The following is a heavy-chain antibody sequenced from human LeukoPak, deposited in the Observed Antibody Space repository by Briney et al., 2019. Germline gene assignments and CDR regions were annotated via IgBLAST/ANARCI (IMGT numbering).Heavy chain of an antibody. J-gene: IGHJ3*02. Sequence: PGRSLRLSCAASGFTFSSFGMHWVRQAPGKGLEWVAVIWYDGSDKYYTESVKGRFTISRDNSKNTLYPQMNSLRVEDTAIYYCARAGDAFDIWGRGTMVTVSS. CDR1: GFTFSSFG. CDR2: IWYDGSDK. V-gene: IGHV3-33*08. CDR3: ARAGDAFDI.